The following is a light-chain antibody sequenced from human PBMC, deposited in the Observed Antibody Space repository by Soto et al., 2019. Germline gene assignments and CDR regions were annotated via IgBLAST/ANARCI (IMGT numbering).Light chain of an antibody. Sequence: DIQMTQSPSSLSASVGDRVTITCRASQSISSYLNWYQQKPGKAPKLLIYAASSLQSGVPSRFSGSGSGTDFTLTICSLQPEDFATYYCQQSYSTPPRFTFGPGTKVDIK. V-gene: IGKV1-39*01. CDR2: AAS. CDR1: QSISSY. CDR3: QQSYSTPPRFT. J-gene: IGKJ3*01.